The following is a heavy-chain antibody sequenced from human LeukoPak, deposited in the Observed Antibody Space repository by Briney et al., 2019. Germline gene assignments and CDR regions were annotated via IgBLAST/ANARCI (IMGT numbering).Heavy chain of an antibody. V-gene: IGHV4-34*01. CDR2: INHSGST. Sequence: SENLSLNCAVYGGSFSGYYWSWIRQPPGKGLEWIGEINHSGSTNYNPSLKSRVTISVDTSKNQFSLKLSSVTAADTAVYYCARELRYFDWLLKAPGPYFDYWGQGTLVTVSS. J-gene: IGHJ4*02. CDR3: ARELRYFDWLLKAPGPYFDY. CDR1: GGSFSGYY. D-gene: IGHD3-9*01.